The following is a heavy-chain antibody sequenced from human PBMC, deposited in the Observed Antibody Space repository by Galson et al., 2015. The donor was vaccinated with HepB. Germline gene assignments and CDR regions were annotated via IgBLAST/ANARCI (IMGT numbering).Heavy chain of an antibody. Sequence: SLRLSCAASGFTFSSYSMNWVRQAPEKGLEWVSSISSSGSYLYYAASVKGRFTISRDNAKNSLYLQMNSLRAEDTAVYYCARDRLGVVYSWFDPWGQGTLVTVSS. J-gene: IGHJ5*02. CDR3: ARDRLGVVYSWFDP. CDR1: GFTFSSYS. V-gene: IGHV3-21*01. CDR2: ISSSGSYL. D-gene: IGHD3-3*01.